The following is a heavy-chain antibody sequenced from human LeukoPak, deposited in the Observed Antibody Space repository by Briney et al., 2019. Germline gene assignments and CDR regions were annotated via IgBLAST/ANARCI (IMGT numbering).Heavy chain of an antibody. CDR2: IYYSGST. Sequence: SETLSLTCTVSGGSISSYYWGWIRQPPGKGLEWIGSIYYSGSTYYNPSLKSRATISVDTSKNQYSLKLSSVTAADTAVYYCARTYYYYDSSGYPYYFDYWGQGTLVIVSS. CDR3: ARTYYYYDSSGYPYYFDY. V-gene: IGHV4-39*07. J-gene: IGHJ4*02. D-gene: IGHD3-22*01. CDR1: GGSISSYY.